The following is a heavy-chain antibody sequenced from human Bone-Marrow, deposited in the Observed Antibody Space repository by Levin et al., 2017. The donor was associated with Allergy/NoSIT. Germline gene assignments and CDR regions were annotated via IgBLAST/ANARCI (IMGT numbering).Heavy chain of an antibody. V-gene: IGHV3-7*04. D-gene: IGHD7-27*01. Sequence: GGSLRLSCAVSGFSLNDYWMTWVRQAPGKGLEWLSNIKQDGSEKNYVDSVKGRFTISRDNAENSLFLQLNYLRAEDTAVYYCARGGNWGTMSSDYWGQGTLVTVSS. CDR2: IKQDGSEK. CDR3: ARGGNWGTMSSDY. CDR1: GFSLNDYW. J-gene: IGHJ4*02.